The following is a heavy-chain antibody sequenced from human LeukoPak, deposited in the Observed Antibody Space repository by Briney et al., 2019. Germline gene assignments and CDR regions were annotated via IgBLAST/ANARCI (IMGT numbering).Heavy chain of an antibody. V-gene: IGHV3-23*01. CDR3: AKKRGIAYHPFDY. J-gene: IGHJ4*02. CDR1: GFTFSIYD. D-gene: IGHD3-16*01. CDR2: ITGSGDNT. Sequence: GGSLRLSCAASGFTFSIYDMSWVRQAPGKGLEWVSTITGSGDNTYYADSVKGRFTISRDDSKNTLYLQMNSLRAEDTAIYYCAKKRGIAYHPFDYWGQGTLVTVSS.